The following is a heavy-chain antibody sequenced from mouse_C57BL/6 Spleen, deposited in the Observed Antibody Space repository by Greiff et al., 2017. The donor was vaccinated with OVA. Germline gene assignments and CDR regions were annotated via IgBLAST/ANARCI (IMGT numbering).Heavy chain of an antibody. J-gene: IGHJ3*01. D-gene: IGHD1-1*01. CDR2: IDPEDGET. Sequence: VQLKESGAELVKPGASVKLSCTASGFNIKDYYMHWVKQRTEQGLEWIGRIDPEDGETKYAPKFQGKATITADTSSNTAYLQLSSLTSEDTAVYYCASHYGSSSPFAYWGQGTLVTVSA. CDR3: ASHYGSSSPFAY. V-gene: IGHV14-2*01. CDR1: GFNIKDYY.